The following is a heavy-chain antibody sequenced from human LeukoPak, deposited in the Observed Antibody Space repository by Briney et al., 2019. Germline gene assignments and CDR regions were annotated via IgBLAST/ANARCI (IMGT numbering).Heavy chain of an antibody. V-gene: IGHV1-2*02. CDR3: ARVMVRGVTNYYYMDV. D-gene: IGHD3-10*01. CDR2: INPNSGGT. CDR1: GYTFTCYY. J-gene: IGHJ6*03. Sequence: ASVKVSCKASGYTFTCYYMHWVRQAPGQGLEWMGWINPNSGGTNYAQKFQGRVTMTRDTSISTAYMELSRLRSDDTAVYYCARVMVRGVTNYYYMDVWGKGTTVTVSS.